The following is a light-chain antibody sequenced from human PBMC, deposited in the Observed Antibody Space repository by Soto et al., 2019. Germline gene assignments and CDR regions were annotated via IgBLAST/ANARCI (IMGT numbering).Light chain of an antibody. J-gene: IGKJ3*01. CDR1: QSISSSL. CDR3: QLYDGSLFT. Sequence: PGDRATLSCRTSQSISSSLVTWYQQKPGQPPRPLIHGASSRATGIPDRFSGRGSGTEFTLTISRLEPEDFAVYYCQLYDGSLFTFGPGTKVDIK. CDR2: GAS. V-gene: IGKV3-20*01.